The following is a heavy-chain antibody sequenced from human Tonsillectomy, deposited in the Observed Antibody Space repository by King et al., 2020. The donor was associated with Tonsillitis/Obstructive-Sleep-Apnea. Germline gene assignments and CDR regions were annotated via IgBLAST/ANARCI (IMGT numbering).Heavy chain of an antibody. CDR2: IDPIDSYT. CDR1: GYSFTSYW. CDR3: ARVDCSSASCYSENWFDL. J-gene: IGHJ5*02. D-gene: IGHD2-2*01. Sequence: VQLVESAAEVKKPGESPRISCEGSGYSFTSYWITWVRQMPGKGLEWMGRIDPIDSYTNYRPSFQGHVTISADKSISTAYLQWSSLKASDTAMYYCARVDCSSASCYSENWFDLWGQGTLVTVSS. V-gene: IGHV5-10-1*03.